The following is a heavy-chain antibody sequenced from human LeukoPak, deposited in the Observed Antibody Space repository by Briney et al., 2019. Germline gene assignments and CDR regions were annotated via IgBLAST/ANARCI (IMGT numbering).Heavy chain of an antibody. CDR3: ARDPYSSGGSGDY. D-gene: IGHD6-19*01. CDR2: ISSSSSYI. Sequence: SXRLXCAASGFTFSSYSMNWVRQAPGXGLEWVSSISSSSSYIYYADSVKGRFTISRDNAKNSLYLQMNSLRAEDTAVYYCARDPYSSGGSGDYWGQGTLVTVSS. J-gene: IGHJ4*02. V-gene: IGHV3-21*01. CDR1: GFTFSSYS.